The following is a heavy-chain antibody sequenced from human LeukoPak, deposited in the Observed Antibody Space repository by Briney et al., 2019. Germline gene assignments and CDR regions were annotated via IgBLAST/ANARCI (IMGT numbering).Heavy chain of an antibody. CDR3: AKGGYYFTTPAHDAFDI. CDR1: GFTFSSYG. Sequence: GGSLRLSCAASGFTFSSYGMHWVRQAPGKGLEWVAFIRYDGSNKYYADSVKGRFTISRDNSKNTLYLQMNSLRAEDTAVYYCAKGGYYFTTPAHDAFDIWGQGTMVTVSS. CDR2: IRYDGSNK. J-gene: IGHJ3*02. V-gene: IGHV3-30*02. D-gene: IGHD2/OR15-2a*01.